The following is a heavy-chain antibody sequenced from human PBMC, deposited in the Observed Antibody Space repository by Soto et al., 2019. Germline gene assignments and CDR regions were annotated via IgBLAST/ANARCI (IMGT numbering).Heavy chain of an antibody. CDR1: GYTFTSDG. CDR2: ISAYNGNT. CDR3: ARSDIVVVPAAYPVAFGI. D-gene: IGHD2-2*01. J-gene: IGHJ3*02. Sequence: SVKVSCKTSGYTFTSDGISWVRQAPGKGLEWMGWISAYNGNTNYAQKLQGRVTMTTDTSTSTAYMELRSLRSDDTAVYYCARSDIVVVPAAYPVAFGIWGQGTMVTVSS. V-gene: IGHV1-18*01.